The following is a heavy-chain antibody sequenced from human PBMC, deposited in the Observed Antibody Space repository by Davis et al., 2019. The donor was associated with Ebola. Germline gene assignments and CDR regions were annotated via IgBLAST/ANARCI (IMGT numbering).Heavy chain of an antibody. Sequence: PSETLSLTCAVYGGSFSGYYWSWIRQPPGKGLEWIGEINHSGSTNYNPSLKSRVTISVDTSKNQFSLKLSSVTAADTAVYYCARAGRYSSWYYYNSWGQGTLVTVSS. J-gene: IGHJ4*02. V-gene: IGHV4-34*01. D-gene: IGHD6-13*01. CDR1: GGSFSGYY. CDR2: INHSGST. CDR3: ARAGRYSSWYYYNS.